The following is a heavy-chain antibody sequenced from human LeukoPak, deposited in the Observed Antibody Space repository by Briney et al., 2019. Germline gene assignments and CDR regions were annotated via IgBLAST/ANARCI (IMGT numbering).Heavy chain of an antibody. CDR2: INHSGST. D-gene: IGHD2-2*01. J-gene: IGHJ4*02. CDR3: AREWYPDY. Sequence: SETLSLTCTISGGSVSDYYWSWIRQPPGKGLEWIGEINHSGSTNYNPSLKSRVTISVDTSKNQFSLKLSSVTAADTAVYYCAREWYPDYWGQGTLVTVSS. CDR1: GGSVSDYY. V-gene: IGHV4-34*01.